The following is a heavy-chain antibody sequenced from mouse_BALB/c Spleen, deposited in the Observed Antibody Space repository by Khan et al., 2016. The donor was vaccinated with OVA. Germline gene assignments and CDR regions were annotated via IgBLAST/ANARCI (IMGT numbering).Heavy chain of an antibody. CDR2: ISPNSDGS. CDR1: GYTFSSYV. CDR3: FRSLYYYGSAYEGFAY. J-gene: IGHJ3*01. V-gene: IGHV1S136*01. Sequence: VQLQQSGPELVKPGASVKMSCKASGYTFSSYVMHWVKQKPGQGLEWIGYISPNSDGSKYNEKFRGKATLTSDKSSSTASMELSSLTSEDSAVYSCFRSLYYYGSAYEGFAYWGQGTLVTVSA. D-gene: IGHD1-1*01.